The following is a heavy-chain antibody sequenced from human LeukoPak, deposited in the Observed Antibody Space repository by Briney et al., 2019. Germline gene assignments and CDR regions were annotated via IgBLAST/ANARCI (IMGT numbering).Heavy chain of an antibody. J-gene: IGHJ5*02. V-gene: IGHV4-59*08. D-gene: IGHD1-26*01. CDR2: IYYSGRT. CDR1: GGSISTNY. CDR3: ARHRTGSYPVGFDP. Sequence: SETLSLTCTVFGGSISTNYWSWIRQPPGKGLEWIGYIYYSGRTNYNPSLKSRVTISIDTSKNQFSLKLSAVTAADTAVYYCARHRTGSYPVGFDPWGQGTLVTVSS.